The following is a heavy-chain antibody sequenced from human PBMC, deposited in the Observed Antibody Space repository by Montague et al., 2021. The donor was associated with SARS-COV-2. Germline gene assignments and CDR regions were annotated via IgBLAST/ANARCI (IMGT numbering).Heavy chain of an antibody. D-gene: IGHD3-10*01. J-gene: IGHJ4*02. CDR2: IYYSGST. CDR1: GGSISSSSYY. V-gene: IGHV4-39*01. CDR3: ARVATMVRGVIPGYFDY. Sequence: SETLSLTCTVSGGSISSSSYYWGWIRQPPGKGLEWIGSIYYSGSTYYNPSLKSRVTISVDTSKNQFSLKLSSVTAADTAVYYCARVATMVRGVIPGYFDYWGQGTLVTVSS.